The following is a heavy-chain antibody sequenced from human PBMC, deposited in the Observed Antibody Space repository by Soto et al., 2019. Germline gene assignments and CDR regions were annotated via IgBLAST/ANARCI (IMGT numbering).Heavy chain of an antibody. V-gene: IGHV4-59*01. CDR2: IYYSGST. D-gene: IGHD5-12*01. CDR1: GGSISIYY. CDR3: ARQVAENFDY. J-gene: IGHJ4*02. Sequence: SETLSLTCTVSGGSISIYYWSWIRQPPGKGLEWIGYIYYSGSTNYNPSLKSRVTISVDTSKNQFSLKLSSVTAADTAVYYCARQVAENFDYWGQGTLVTVSS.